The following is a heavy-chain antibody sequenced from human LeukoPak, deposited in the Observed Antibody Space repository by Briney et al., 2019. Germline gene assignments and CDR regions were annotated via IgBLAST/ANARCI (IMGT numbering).Heavy chain of an antibody. V-gene: IGHV3-30*04. CDR3: ARRPLSSWYDY. D-gene: IGHD6-13*01. J-gene: IGHJ4*02. CDR1: GFTFSNYA. CDR2: ISYDGKKD. Sequence: GGSLRLSCAASGFTFSNYAMSWVRQTPDRVLEWVASISYDGKKDFYADSVKGRFTITRDSSKNTLYLQMNSLRPEDTAVYYCARRPLSSWYDYWGQGTLVTVSS.